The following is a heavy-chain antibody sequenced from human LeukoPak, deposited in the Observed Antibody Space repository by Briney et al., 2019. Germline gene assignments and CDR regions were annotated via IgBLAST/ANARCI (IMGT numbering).Heavy chain of an antibody. V-gene: IGHV3-21*01. CDR3: ARGHKIQLWSPDY. D-gene: IGHD5-18*01. Sequence: PGGSLSLFCAASGFTFSSYSMNWVRQAPGKGLEWVSSISSSSSYIYYAVSVKGRFTISRDNAKNSLYLQMNSLRAEDTAVYYCARGHKIQLWSPDYWGQGTLVTVSS. J-gene: IGHJ4*02. CDR1: GFTFSSYS. CDR2: ISSSSSYI.